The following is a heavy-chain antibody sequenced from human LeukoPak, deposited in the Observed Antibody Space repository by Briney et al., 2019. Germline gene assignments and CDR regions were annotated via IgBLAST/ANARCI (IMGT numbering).Heavy chain of an antibody. CDR3: ARDLVNWFDL. J-gene: IGHJ5*02. CDR1: GFTFSTYP. D-gene: IGHD2-8*02. Sequence: GGSLRLSCAASGFTFSTYPMNWVRQAPGKGLEWVSYISGSSSAKYYAVSVKGRFTISRDNAKNSLYLQMDSLRDEDTAVYYCARDLVNWFDLWGQGTLVTVSS. V-gene: IGHV3-48*02. CDR2: ISGSSSAK.